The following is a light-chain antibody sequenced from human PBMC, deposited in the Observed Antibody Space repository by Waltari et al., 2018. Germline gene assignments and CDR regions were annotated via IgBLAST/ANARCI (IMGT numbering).Light chain of an antibody. CDR2: EAT. Sequence: QSALSQPASVSGSPGQSLTITCTGASTDLASYNLVAWYHHHPNRAPKLILYEATKRPSGISHRFSGAKSGATASLRISGLQADDEADYYCCSYTGSSTSYGCGGGTKVTVL. CDR1: STDLASYNL. J-gene: IGLJ1*01. CDR3: CSYTGSSTSYG. V-gene: IGLV2-23*01.